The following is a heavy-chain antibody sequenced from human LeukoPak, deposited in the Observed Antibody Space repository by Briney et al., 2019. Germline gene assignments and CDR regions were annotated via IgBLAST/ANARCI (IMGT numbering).Heavy chain of an antibody. CDR2: IYHSGST. Sequence: SGTLSLTCAVSGGSISSSNWWSWVRQPPGKGLEWIGEIYHSGSTNYNPSLKSRVTISVDKSKNQFSLKLSSVTAADTAVYYCARDRDDYYGSGSYIHYYYYGMDVWGKGTTVTVSS. D-gene: IGHD3-10*01. CDR1: GGSISSSNW. CDR3: ARDRDDYYGSGSYIHYYYYGMDV. J-gene: IGHJ6*04. V-gene: IGHV4-4*02.